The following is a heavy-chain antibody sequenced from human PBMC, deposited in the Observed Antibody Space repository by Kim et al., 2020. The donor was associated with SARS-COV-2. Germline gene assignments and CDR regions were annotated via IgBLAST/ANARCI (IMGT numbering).Heavy chain of an antibody. J-gene: IGHJ5*02. D-gene: IGHD1-26*01. Sequence: GGSLRLSCAASGLIVSGNYMSWVRQAPGKGLEWVSVIYSDGSTSYIDSVKGRFIISRDNSKNTLYLQMNRLRAEDTAVYSCARVYFINWFDPWGQGTLVTVSA. CDR3: ARVYFINWFDP. CDR1: GLIVSGNY. V-gene: IGHV3-66*01. CDR2: IYSDGST.